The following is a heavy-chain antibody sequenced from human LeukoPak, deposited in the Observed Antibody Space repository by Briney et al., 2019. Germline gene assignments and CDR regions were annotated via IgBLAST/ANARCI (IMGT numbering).Heavy chain of an antibody. J-gene: IGHJ4*02. CDR2: INHSGST. V-gene: IGHV4-34*01. CDR1: GGSFSGYY. Sequence: KPSETLSLTCAVYGGSFSGYYWGWIRQPPGKGLEWIGEINHSGSTNYNPSLKSRVTISVDTSKNQFSLKLSSVTAADTAVYYCARGLSLVGATNDYWGQGTLVTVSS. CDR3: ARGLSLVGATNDY. D-gene: IGHD1-26*01.